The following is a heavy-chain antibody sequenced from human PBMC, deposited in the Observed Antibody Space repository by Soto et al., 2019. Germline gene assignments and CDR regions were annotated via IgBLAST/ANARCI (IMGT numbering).Heavy chain of an antibody. CDR3: ARGGYSPYYGMDV. CDR1: GFTVSSNY. D-gene: IGHD5-18*01. V-gene: IGHV3-53*01. Sequence: EVQLVESGGGLIQPGGSLRLSCAASGFTVSSNYMSWVRQAPGKGLEWVSVIYSGGSTYYADSVKGRFTISRDNSTDTLYHQINSLRAEDTAVYCCARGGYSPYYGMDVCGHGPQVTVSS. J-gene: IGHJ6*01. CDR2: IYSGGST.